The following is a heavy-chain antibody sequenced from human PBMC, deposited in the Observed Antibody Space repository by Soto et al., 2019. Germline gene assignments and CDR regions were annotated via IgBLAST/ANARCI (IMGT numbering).Heavy chain of an antibody. J-gene: IGHJ6*02. CDR1: SGPTSSHN. CDR2: VYSTGGT. CDR3: VRQGIGNLPGLVDV. D-gene: IGHD1-1*01. Sequence: QVQLQQSGPGLVKPSETLSLTCSVSSGPTSSHNWGWIRQTPGRGLEWIGYVYSTGGTSYNPSLNSRGTISADTSTNHISLTLTSVTAADTAVYYCVRQGIGNLPGLVDVWGQGTTVRVSS. V-gene: IGHV4-59*08.